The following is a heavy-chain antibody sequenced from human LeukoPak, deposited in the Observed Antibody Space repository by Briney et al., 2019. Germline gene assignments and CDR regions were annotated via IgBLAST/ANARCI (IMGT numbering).Heavy chain of an antibody. CDR3: ARAVTTWDY. D-gene: IGHD4-17*01. J-gene: IGHJ4*02. V-gene: IGHV3-64*01. CDR2: ISSNGGST. Sequence: GGSLRLSCAASGFTFSSYAMHWVRQAPGKGLEYVSAISSNGGSTYYANSVKGRFTISRDNSKNTLYLQMGSLRAEDMAVYYCARAVTTWDYWGQGTLVTVSS. CDR1: GFTFSSYA.